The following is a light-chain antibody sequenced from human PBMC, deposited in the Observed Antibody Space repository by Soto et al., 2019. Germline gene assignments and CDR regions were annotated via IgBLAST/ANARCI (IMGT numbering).Light chain of an antibody. CDR1: QGIANF. Sequence: IQLTQSPSSLSASVGDRVTISCRASQGIANFLAWYQQKPGKAPKLLIYGASTLQSGVPSRFSGSGSGTDFTLTTRTLKHEDCATYSCKQLNSFPIPSDPGTKVDTK. CDR3: KQLNSFPIP. CDR2: GAS. V-gene: IGKV1-9*01. J-gene: IGKJ3*01.